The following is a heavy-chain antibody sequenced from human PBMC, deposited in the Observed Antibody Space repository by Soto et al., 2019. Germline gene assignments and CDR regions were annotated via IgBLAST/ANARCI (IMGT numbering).Heavy chain of an antibody. D-gene: IGHD3-3*01. J-gene: IGHJ3*02. Sequence: GGSLRLSCAASGFTFSSYSMNWVRQAPGKGLEWVSSISSSSSYIYYADSVKGRFTISRDNAKNSLYLQMNSLRAEDTAVYYCARVRFLESNDAFDIWGQGTMVTVSS. V-gene: IGHV3-21*01. CDR3: ARVRFLESNDAFDI. CDR1: GFTFSSYS. CDR2: ISSSSSYI.